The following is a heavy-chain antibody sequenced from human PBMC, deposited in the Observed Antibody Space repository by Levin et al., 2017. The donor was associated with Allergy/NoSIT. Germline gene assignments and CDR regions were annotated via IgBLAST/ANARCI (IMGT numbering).Heavy chain of an antibody. CDR1: GFTFSGFW. D-gene: IGHD2-15*01. V-gene: IGHV3-7*01. Sequence: GGSLRLSCAASGFTFSGFWMSWVRQAPGKGLEWVANIKVDGSEKYYVDSVKGRFSISRDNAKNSLYLQMNSLRAEDTAVYYCARLAWWAFDMWGQGTMVTVSS. CDR3: ARLAWWAFDM. J-gene: IGHJ3*02. CDR2: IKVDGSEK.